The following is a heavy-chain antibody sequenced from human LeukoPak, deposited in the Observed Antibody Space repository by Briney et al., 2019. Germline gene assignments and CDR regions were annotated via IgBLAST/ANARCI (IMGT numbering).Heavy chain of an antibody. V-gene: IGHV3-21*01. CDR2: ITSSSTFI. CDR1: GFIFSSYS. J-gene: IGHJ6*03. D-gene: IGHD1-7*01. Sequence: GGSLRLSCAASGFIFSSYSMNWVRQSPGKGLEWVSSITSSSTFIYYADSVKGRFTVSRDNAKNSLYLQMNSLRVEDTAVYYCARSDGRQNYDSYYYYMDVWGNGTTVTVSS. CDR3: ARSDGRQNYDSYYYYMDV.